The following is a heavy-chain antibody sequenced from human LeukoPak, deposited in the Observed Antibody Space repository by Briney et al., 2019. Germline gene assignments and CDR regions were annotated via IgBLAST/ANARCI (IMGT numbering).Heavy chain of an antibody. J-gene: IGHJ4*02. V-gene: IGHV3-30-3*01. Sequence: GGSLRLSCAASRFTFSNYAMSWVRQAPGKGLEWVAVISYDGSNKYYADSVKGRFTISRDDSKNALYLQMNSLRAEDTAVYYCASPYYFDSSGYYRLDYWGQGTLVTVSS. D-gene: IGHD3-22*01. CDR2: ISYDGSNK. CDR1: RFTFSNYA. CDR3: ASPYYFDSSGYYRLDY.